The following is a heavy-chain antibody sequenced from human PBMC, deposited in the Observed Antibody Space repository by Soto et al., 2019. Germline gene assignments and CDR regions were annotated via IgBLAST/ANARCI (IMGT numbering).Heavy chain of an antibody. J-gene: IGHJ4*02. V-gene: IGHV3-23*01. CDR1: GFTFSSYA. CDR2: ISGSGGST. D-gene: IGHD3-9*01. Sequence: GGSLRLSCAASGFTFSSYAMSWVRQAPGKGLEWVSAISGSGGSTYYADSVKGRFTISRDNAKNSLYLQMNSLRDEDTAVYYCARDAVEYYDILTGPLGPLDYWGQGTLVTVSS. CDR3: ARDAVEYYDILTGPLGPLDY.